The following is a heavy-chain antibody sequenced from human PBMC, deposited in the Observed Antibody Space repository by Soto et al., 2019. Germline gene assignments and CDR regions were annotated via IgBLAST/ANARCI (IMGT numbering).Heavy chain of an antibody. Sequence: QVQLQESGPGLVKPSQTLSLTCTVSGGSISSGGYYWSWIRQHPGKGLEWIGYIYHSGNTYYNPSLHRRVTISVDMSENQFSLKLSSVTAADTAVYYCAREGYNYNGMDVWGQGTTVTVSS. CDR1: GGSISSGGYY. J-gene: IGHJ6*02. CDR3: AREGYNYNGMDV. CDR2: IYHSGNT. V-gene: IGHV4-31*03.